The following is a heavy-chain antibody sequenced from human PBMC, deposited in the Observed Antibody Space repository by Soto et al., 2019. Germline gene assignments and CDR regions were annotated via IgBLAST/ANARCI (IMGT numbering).Heavy chain of an antibody. CDR3: ARGRDVVVPAAQSYFDC. Sequence: QVQLQESGPGLVKPSQTLSLTCTVSGGSISSGGYYWSLIRQHPGKGLEWIGYIYYSGSTYYNTSPKSRVTISLDTSKHQFSLKLSSVTAADTAVYYCARGRDVVVPAAQSYFDCWGQGTLVTVSS. CDR2: IYYSGST. D-gene: IGHD2-2*01. CDR1: GGSISSGGYY. V-gene: IGHV4-31*03. J-gene: IGHJ4*02.